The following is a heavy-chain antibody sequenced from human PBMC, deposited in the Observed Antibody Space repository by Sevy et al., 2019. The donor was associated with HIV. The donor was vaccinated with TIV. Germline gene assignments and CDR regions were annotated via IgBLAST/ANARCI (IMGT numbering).Heavy chain of an antibody. CDR3: AKDPRDIAVAGTGNWFDP. D-gene: IGHD6-19*01. CDR2: ISGSGGST. CDR1: GLTFSTYA. V-gene: IGHV3-23*01. Sequence: GGSLRLSCAASGLTFSTYAMSWVRQAPGKGLEWVSAISGSGGSTYHADSVKGRFTISRDNSKNTLYLQMNSLRAEDTAIYYCAKDPRDIAVAGTGNWFDPWGQGTLVTVSS. J-gene: IGHJ5*02.